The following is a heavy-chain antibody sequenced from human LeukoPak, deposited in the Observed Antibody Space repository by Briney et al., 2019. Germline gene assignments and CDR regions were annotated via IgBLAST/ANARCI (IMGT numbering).Heavy chain of an antibody. D-gene: IGHD4-17*01. Sequence: PETLSLTCTVSGGSIGSGDYYWGWIRQPPGKGLEWIGTIYYSGSTYYNTSLKSRVTISVDMSNNQFSLKLNSVTAADTAVYYCARHDYGDYGPFDCWGQGTLVTVSS. V-gene: IGHV4-39*01. CDR3: ARHDYGDYGPFDC. CDR2: IYYSGST. CDR1: GGSIGSGDYY. J-gene: IGHJ4*02.